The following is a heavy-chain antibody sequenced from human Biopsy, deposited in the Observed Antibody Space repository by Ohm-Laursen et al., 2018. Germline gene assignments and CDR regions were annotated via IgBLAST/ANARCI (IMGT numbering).Heavy chain of an antibody. J-gene: IGHJ4*02. CDR2: INPHSGTT. CDR1: GYTFTGQY. V-gene: IGHV1-2*02. CDR3: ARLTRSTPTTGV. D-gene: IGHD2-8*01. Sequence: SSVKVSCKASGYTFTGQYLHWVRQVPGQGLEWMGWINPHSGTTKFAQDFQGRVTMTRDTSITTAYMELRRLRSDDTAVYYCARLTRSTPTTGVWGQGTLVTVSS.